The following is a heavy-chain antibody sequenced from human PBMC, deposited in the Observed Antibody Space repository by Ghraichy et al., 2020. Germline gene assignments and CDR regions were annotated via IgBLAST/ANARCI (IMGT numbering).Heavy chain of an antibody. Sequence: LSLTCAASGFTFSDYYMSWIRQAPGKGLEWVSYISSSSSYTNYADSVKGRFTISRDNAKNSLYLQMNSLRAEDTAVYYCARLRSNAFDIWGQGTMVTVSS. CDR1: GFTFSDYY. CDR3: ARLRSNAFDI. V-gene: IGHV3-11*06. D-gene: IGHD3-3*01. J-gene: IGHJ3*02. CDR2: ISSSSSYT.